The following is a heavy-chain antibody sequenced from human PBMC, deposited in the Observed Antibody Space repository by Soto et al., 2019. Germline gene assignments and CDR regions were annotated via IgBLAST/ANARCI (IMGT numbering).Heavy chain of an antibody. D-gene: IGHD6-13*01. CDR2: ITGSGGST. V-gene: IGHV3-23*01. J-gene: IGHJ4*02. CDR3: AKDLASSPPGDY. Sequence: EVQLLESGGVLVQPGGSPRLSCAASGFTFSTYAMTWVRQAPGKGLEWVSFITGSGGSTYYADSVKGRFTVSRDNSKNTLYLQMNSLRAEDTAVYYCAKDLASSPPGDYWGQGTLVTVSS. CDR1: GFTFSTYA.